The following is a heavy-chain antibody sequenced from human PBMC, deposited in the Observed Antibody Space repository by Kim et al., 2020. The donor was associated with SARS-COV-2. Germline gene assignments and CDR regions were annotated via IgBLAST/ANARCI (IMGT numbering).Heavy chain of an antibody. V-gene: IGHV3-13*01. CDR1: GFTFSSYD. CDR2: IGTAGDT. CDR3: ARGFGSGYGTYYFDY. J-gene: IGHJ4*02. Sequence: GGSLRLSCAASGFTFSSYDMHWVRQATGKGLEWVSAIGTAGDTYYPGSVKGRFTISRENAKNSLYLQMNSLRAGDTAVYYCARGFGSGYGTYYFDYWGQGTLVTVSS. D-gene: IGHD5-12*01.